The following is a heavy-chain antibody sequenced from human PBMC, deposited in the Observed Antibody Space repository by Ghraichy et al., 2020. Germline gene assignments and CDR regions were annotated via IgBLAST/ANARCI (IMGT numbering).Heavy chain of an antibody. D-gene: IGHD3-22*01. V-gene: IGHV3-11*01. CDR2: ISSSGSTI. J-gene: IGHJ4*02. CDR3: ARVNTMIVVVIKNYYFDY. CDR1: GFTFSDYY. Sequence: GGSLRLSCAASGFTFSDYYMSWIRQASGKGLEWVSYISSSGSTIYYADSVKGRFTISRDNAKNSLYLQMNSLRAEDTAVYYCARVNTMIVVVIKNYYFDYWGQGTLVTVSS.